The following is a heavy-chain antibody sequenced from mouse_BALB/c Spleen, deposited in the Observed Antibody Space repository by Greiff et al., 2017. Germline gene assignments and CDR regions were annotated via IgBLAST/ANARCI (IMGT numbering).Heavy chain of an antibody. Sequence: EVQLVESGAELVKPGASVKLSCTASGFNIKDTYMHWVKQRPEQGLEWIGRIDPANGNTKYDPKFQGKATITADTSSNTAYLQLSSLTSEDTAVYYCARDRGYAMDYWGQGTSVTVSS. V-gene: IGHV14-3*02. J-gene: IGHJ4*01. CDR1: GFNIKDTY. D-gene: IGHD3-3*01. CDR3: ARDRGYAMDY. CDR2: IDPANGNT.